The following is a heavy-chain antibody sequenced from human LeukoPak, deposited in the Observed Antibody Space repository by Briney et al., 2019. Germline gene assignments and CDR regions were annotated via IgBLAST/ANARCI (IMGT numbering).Heavy chain of an antibody. CDR2: IYYSGST. CDR1: GRSLSSGSYY. D-gene: IGHD6-13*01. V-gene: IGHV4-61*01. CDR3: ARVIQQLGLYNWFDP. J-gene: IGHJ5*02. Sequence: SETLSLTCTVSGRSLSSGSYYWSWIRQPPGRGREWIGYIYYSGSTNYNPSLKSRVTISVDTSKNQFSLKLSSVTAADTAVYYCARVIQQLGLYNWFDPWGQGTLVTVSS.